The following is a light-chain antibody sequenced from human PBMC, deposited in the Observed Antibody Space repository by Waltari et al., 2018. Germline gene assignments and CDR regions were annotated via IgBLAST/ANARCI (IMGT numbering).Light chain of an antibody. V-gene: IGLV2-14*01. CDR2: EVS. Sequence: QSALTQPASVSGSPGQSITISCTGTNNDVGGYNYVSWYQQYEGQAPKLMIYEVSNRPSGVSKRFSGSKSGNTASLTISGLQAEDEADYYCTSKTGTITYVFGTGTKVTVL. CDR1: NNDVGGYNY. J-gene: IGLJ1*01. CDR3: TSKTGTITYV.